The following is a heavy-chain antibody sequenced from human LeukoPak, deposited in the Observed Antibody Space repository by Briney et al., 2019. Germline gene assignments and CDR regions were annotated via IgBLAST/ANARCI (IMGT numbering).Heavy chain of an antibody. Sequence: GGSLRLSCAASGFAFSSYAMSWVRQAPGKGLEWVSAISDSGGSTYYADSVKGRFTISRDNSKNTLYAQMTSLRAEDTAVYYCAKWYDRSGYDNRKKSDFWGQGTLVTVSS. CDR2: ISDSGGST. J-gene: IGHJ4*02. CDR1: GFAFSSYA. CDR3: AKWYDRSGYDNRKKSDF. D-gene: IGHD3-22*01. V-gene: IGHV3-23*01.